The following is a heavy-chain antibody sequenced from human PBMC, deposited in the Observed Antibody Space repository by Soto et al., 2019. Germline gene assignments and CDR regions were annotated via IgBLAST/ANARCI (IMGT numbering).Heavy chain of an antibody. CDR2: INHSGST. D-gene: IGHD3-10*02. J-gene: IGHJ6*03. V-gene: IGHV4-34*01. CDR3: ARGSVFVGYYSYMDA. Sequence: PSETLSLTCAVYGGSFSGYYWSWIRQPPGKGLEWIGEINHSGSTNYNPSLKSRVTISVDTSKNQFSLKLSSVTAADTAVYYCARGSVFVGYYSYMDAWGKGPRSPAP. CDR1: GGSFSGYY.